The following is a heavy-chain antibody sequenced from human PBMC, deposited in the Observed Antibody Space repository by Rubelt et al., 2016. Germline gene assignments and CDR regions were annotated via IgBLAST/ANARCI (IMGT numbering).Heavy chain of an antibody. CDR3: ASMYSSSWYRGWFDP. V-gene: IGHV1-46*01. J-gene: IGHJ5*02. Sequence: QVQLVQSGAEVKKPGASVKVSCKASGYTFTSYYMHWVRQAPGQGLEWMGIINPSGGSTSYAQKFQGRVPMTTDTSTSTAYMERRSPRSDDTAVYYCASMYSSSWYRGWFDPWGQGTLVTVSS. CDR1: GYTFTSYY. D-gene: IGHD6-13*01. CDR2: INPSGGST.